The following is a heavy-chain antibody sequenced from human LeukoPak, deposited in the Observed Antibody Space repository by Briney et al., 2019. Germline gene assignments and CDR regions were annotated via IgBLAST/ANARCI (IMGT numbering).Heavy chain of an antibody. D-gene: IGHD1-26*01. Sequence: GASVKVSCKVSGYTLTELSMHWVRQAPGKGLEWMGGFDPEDGETIYAQKFQGRVTMTEDTSTSTAYMELRSLRSDDTAVYYCARDTRWELLGSYYFDYWGQGTLVTVSS. CDR1: GYTLTELS. J-gene: IGHJ4*02. CDR3: ARDTRWELLGSYYFDY. V-gene: IGHV1-24*01. CDR2: FDPEDGET.